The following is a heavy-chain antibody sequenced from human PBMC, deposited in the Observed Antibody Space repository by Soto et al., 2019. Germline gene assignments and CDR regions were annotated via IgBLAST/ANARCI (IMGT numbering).Heavy chain of an antibody. CDR3: ARGVTAGVDY. D-gene: IGHD2-21*02. CDR2: MEPSNGKT. J-gene: IGHJ4*02. V-gene: IGHV1-8*01. CDR1: GYSFTSLD. Sequence: ASVKVSCKASGYSFTSLDINWVRQATGQGLEWMGWMEPSNGKTGYAQRFQDRVTMTRDTSINTAYMELRSLTSDDTAFYYCARGVTAGVDYWGQGTLVTVSS.